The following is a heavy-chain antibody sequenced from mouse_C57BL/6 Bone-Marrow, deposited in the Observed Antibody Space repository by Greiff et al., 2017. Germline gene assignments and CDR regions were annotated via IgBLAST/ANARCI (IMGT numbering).Heavy chain of an antibody. V-gene: IGHV14-4*01. Sequence: VQLQQSGAELVRPGASVKLSCTASGFNIKDDYMHWVKQRPEQGLEWIGWIDPENGDTEYASKFQGKATITADTSSNTAYLQLSSLTSEDTAVYYCTAIYYDYDRGYYCDYWGQGTTLTVSS. CDR2: IDPENGDT. D-gene: IGHD2-4*01. CDR1: GFNIKDDY. J-gene: IGHJ2*01. CDR3: TAIYYDYDRGYYCDY.